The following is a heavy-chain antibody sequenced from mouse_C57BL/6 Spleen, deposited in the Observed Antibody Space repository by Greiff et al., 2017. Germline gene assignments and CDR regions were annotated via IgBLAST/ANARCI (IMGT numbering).Heavy chain of an antibody. V-gene: IGHV1-80*01. J-gene: IGHJ2*01. CDR1: GYAFSSYW. D-gene: IGHD4-1*01. CDR2: IYPGDGDT. Sequence: QVQLQQSGAELVKPGASVKISCKASGYAFSSYWMNWVKQRPGKGLEWIGQIYPGDGDTNYNGKFKGKATLTADKSSSTAYMQLSSLTSEDSAVYFCARRGTGTDFDYWGQGTTRTVSS. CDR3: ARRGTGTDFDY.